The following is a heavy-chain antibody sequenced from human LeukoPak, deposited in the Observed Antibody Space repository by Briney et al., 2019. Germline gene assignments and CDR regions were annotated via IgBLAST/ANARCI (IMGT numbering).Heavy chain of an antibody. CDR2: ITGDSTYI. J-gene: IGHJ4*02. Sequence: GGSLRLSCAASGFTFSSYDMYWVRQPPGKGLERVSSITGDSTYIYYADSVKGRFTVSRDNAKNSLYLHINSLRAADTAVYYCARVQGSPYWGQGTLVTVSS. CDR1: GFTFSSYD. CDR3: ARVQGSPY. V-gene: IGHV3-21*01.